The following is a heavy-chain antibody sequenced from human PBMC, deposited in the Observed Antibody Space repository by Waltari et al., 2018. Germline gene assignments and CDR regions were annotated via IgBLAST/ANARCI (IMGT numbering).Heavy chain of an antibody. CDR1: GYTFTTYG. J-gene: IGHJ4*02. V-gene: IGHV1-18*01. CDR2: ISVDNGHT. Sequence: QVQLIQSGDEVKKPGASVKVYCKASGYTFTTYGITWVRQAPGQGLEWMGWISVDNGHTSYAQKLQDRVTMTTDTSTSTAYMELRSPTSDDTAVYYCARVGGNRYYYDGRGFVYYFDYWGQGTLVTVSS. D-gene: IGHD3-22*01. CDR3: ARVGGNRYYYDGRGFVYYFDY.